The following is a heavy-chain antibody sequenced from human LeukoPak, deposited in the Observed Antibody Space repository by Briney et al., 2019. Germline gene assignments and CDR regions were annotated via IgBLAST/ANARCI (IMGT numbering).Heavy chain of an antibody. CDR1: GFTFDDYA. V-gene: IGHV3-9*01. Sequence: GGSLRLSCAASGFTFDDYAMHWVRQAPGKGLEWVSGISWNSGSIGYADSVKGRFTISRDNAKNSLYLQMNSLRAEDTALYYCAKAGYVDYFDYWGQGTLVTVSS. CDR2: ISWNSGSI. J-gene: IGHJ4*02. CDR3: AKAGYVDYFDY. D-gene: IGHD5-12*01.